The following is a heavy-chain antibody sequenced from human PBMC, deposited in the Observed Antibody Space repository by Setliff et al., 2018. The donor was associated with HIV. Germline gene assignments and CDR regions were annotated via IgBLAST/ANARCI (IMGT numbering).Heavy chain of an antibody. Sequence: ASVKVSCKASGYTFTNFYIHWVRQAPGQGLKWLGMINPSGGTTTYAQKFQGRVTMTSDTSTSTVYMDLSSLGSEDTVVYYCARGGHYSGSYLPRDYYMDVWGKGTTVTVSS. CDR3: ARGGHYSGSYLPRDYYMDV. V-gene: IGHV1-46*01. CDR2: INPSGGTT. D-gene: IGHD1-26*01. CDR1: GYTFTNFY. J-gene: IGHJ6*03.